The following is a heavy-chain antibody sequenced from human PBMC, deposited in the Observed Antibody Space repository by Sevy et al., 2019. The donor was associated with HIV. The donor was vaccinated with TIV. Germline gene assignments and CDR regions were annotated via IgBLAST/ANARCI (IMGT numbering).Heavy chain of an antibody. CDR2: IIPIFGTA. CDR3: ARVPRSGGFLGFDY. D-gene: IGHD6-19*01. J-gene: IGHJ4*02. CDR1: GGTFSSYA. Sequence: ASVKVSCKASGGTFSSYAISWVRQAPGQGLEWMGGIIPIFGTANYAQKFQGRVTITADESTSTAYMELSSLRSEDTDVYYCARVPRSGGFLGFDYWGQGTLVTVSS. V-gene: IGHV1-69*13.